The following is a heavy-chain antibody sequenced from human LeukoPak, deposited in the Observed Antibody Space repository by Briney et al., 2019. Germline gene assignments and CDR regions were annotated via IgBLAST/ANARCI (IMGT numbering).Heavy chain of an antibody. CDR3: AINMATAMAHDY. D-gene: IGHD5-18*01. CDR1: GYTFTASF. V-gene: IGHV1-2*06. CDR2: INPNSGGT. Sequence: ASVKVSCKASGYTFTASFIHWVRQAPGQGLEWMGRINPNSGGTNYPQNSQGKVTLTRDTSTSTAYLELSRLTSDDTAVYYCAINMATAMAHDYWGQGTLVTVSS. J-gene: IGHJ4*02.